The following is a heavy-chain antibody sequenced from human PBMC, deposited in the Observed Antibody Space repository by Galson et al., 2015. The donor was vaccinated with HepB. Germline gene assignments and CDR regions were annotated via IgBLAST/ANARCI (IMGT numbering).Heavy chain of an antibody. CDR2: ISGSGGST. Sequence: LRLSCAASGFTFSSYAMSWVRQAPGKGLEWVSAISGSGGSTYYADSVRGRFTISRDNSKNTLYLQMNSLRAEDTAVYYCAKGRGVTTGGMDVWGQGTTVTVSS. CDR1: GFTFSSYA. D-gene: IGHD4-11*01. V-gene: IGHV3-23*01. J-gene: IGHJ6*02. CDR3: AKGRGVTTGGMDV.